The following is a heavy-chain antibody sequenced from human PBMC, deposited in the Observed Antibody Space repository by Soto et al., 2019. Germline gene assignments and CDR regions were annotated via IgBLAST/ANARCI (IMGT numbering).Heavy chain of an antibody. CDR1: GFTFTNSA. D-gene: IGHD3-22*01. Sequence: SVKVSCKASGFTFTNSAVQWVRQPRGQRLEWIGWIVVGSGNTNYAQKFQERPTITRDMSTSTAYMELSRLRSEDRAVSYCAAGLGRSTLGELNYYYVNGLDIWGQGTTVTVSS. CDR2: IVVGSGNT. V-gene: IGHV1-58*01. CDR3: AAGLGRSTLGELNYYYVNGLDI. J-gene: IGHJ6*02.